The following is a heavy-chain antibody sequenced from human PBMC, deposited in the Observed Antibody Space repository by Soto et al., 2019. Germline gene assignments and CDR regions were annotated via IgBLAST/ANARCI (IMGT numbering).Heavy chain of an antibody. Sequence: EVHLLESGGGLVQPGGSLRLSCAASGFTFSNHAMSWVRQTPGEGLEWVSGISFSGDNTYYADSVRGRFTVSRDNSKSTLYLQMNSMRAEDTSVYYCAKRFTLFGVNKRSPDAAYWGQGTRGTVSS. CDR2: ISFSGDNT. J-gene: IGHJ4*02. CDR3: AKRFTLFGVNKRSPDAAY. V-gene: IGHV3-23*01. CDR1: GFTFSNHA. D-gene: IGHD3-3*01.